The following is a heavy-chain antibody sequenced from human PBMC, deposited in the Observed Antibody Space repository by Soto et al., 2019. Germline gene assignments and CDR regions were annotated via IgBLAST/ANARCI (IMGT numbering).Heavy chain of an antibody. J-gene: IGHJ5*02. D-gene: IGHD6-13*01. CDR1: GYTFTSYG. Sequence: QVQLVQSGAEVKKPGASVEVSCKASGYTFTSYGFSWVRQAPGLGLEWMGWTSAYNGITNYAQKLQDRVTMTTDTTTSTAYMELRSLRSDDTAVYYCAREAAAGTIWFDPWGQGTLVTVSS. CDR3: AREAAAGTIWFDP. V-gene: IGHV1-18*01. CDR2: TSAYNGIT.